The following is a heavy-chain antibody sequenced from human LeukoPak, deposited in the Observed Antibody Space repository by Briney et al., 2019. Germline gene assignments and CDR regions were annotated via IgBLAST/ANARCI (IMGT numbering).Heavy chain of an antibody. Sequence: GGSLRLSCAASGFTFSSYAMSWVRQAPGKGLAWVSAISGSGGSTYYADSVKGRFTISRDNSENTLYLQMNSLRAEDTAVYYCAKWGAAYDFWSGYLPNWFDPWGQGTLVTVSS. V-gene: IGHV3-23*01. D-gene: IGHD3-3*01. CDR1: GFTFSSYA. J-gene: IGHJ5*02. CDR2: ISGSGGST. CDR3: AKWGAAYDFWSGYLPNWFDP.